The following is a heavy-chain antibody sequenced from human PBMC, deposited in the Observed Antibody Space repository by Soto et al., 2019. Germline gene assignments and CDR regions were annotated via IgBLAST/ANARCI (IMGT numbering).Heavy chain of an antibody. D-gene: IGHD5-12*01. J-gene: IGHJ5*02. Sequence: QVQLVQAGAEVKTPGSSVKVSCKTSGDIFSNYAITCVRQAPGQGLEWMGGIIPMFNSANYAPKFQGRVTIIAVKSTSTVYMELSSLTAEKTAVYYCGRADILGEADLCGQGTVVTVSS. V-gene: IGHV1-69*06. CDR1: GDIFSNYA. CDR2: IIPMFNSA. CDR3: GRADILGEADL.